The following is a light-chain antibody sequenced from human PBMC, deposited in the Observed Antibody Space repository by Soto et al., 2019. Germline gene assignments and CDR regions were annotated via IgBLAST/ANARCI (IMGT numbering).Light chain of an antibody. J-gene: IGLJ2*01. CDR1: SSNIGSNT. CDR2: RNN. Sequence: QSVLTQPPSASGTPGQRVTISCSGSSSNIGSNTVNWYQQLPGTAPKLLIYRNNQRPSGVPDRFSGSKSGTSASLAISGLQSEDEADYYCAAWDDSLNGVVFGGGTKLT. CDR3: AAWDDSLNGVV. V-gene: IGLV1-44*01.